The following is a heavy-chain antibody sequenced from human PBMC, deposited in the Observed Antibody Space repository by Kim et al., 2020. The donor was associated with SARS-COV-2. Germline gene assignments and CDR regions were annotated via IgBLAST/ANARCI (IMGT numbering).Heavy chain of an antibody. J-gene: IGHJ4*02. V-gene: IGHV5-51*01. Sequence: GESLKISCEASGYNFPNYWVAWLRQTPQKGLEFLGIIFPDDSDVRYSPSFQGQVTISADKSINTAYLQWSSLRASDTAIYYCARPIGPSIPSGQNFFYWGQGPPVT. CDR1: GYNFPNYW. CDR2: IFPDDSDV. D-gene: IGHD6-6*01. CDR3: ARPIGPSIPSGQNFFY.